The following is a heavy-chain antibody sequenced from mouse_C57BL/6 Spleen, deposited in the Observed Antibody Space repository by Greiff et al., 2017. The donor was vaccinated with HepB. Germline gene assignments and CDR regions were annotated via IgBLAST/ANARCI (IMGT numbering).Heavy chain of an antibody. CDR3: ARSGWLLRDY. Sequence: VQRVESGAELVRPGTSVKVSCKASGYAFTNYLIEWVKQRPGQGLEWIGVINPGSGGTNYNEKFKGKATLTADKSSSTAYMQLSSLTSEDSAVYFCARSGWLLRDYWGQGTTLTVSS. D-gene: IGHD2-3*01. J-gene: IGHJ2*01. CDR2: INPGSGGT. CDR1: GYAFTNYL. V-gene: IGHV1-54*01.